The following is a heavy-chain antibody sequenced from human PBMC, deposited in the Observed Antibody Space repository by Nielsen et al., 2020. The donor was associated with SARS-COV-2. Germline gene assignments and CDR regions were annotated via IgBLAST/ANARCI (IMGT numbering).Heavy chain of an antibody. V-gene: IGHV4-39*02. Sequence: SETLSLTCKVSGGSISSTNYYWGWIRQPPGKTFEWIGSIYFGGTSFYNPSLRSRVTVSVDTSKGHFSLILRSVTAPDTAIYYCARFRYYFDHWGQGTLVTVSS. CDR3: ARFRYYFDH. CDR1: GGSISSTNYY. J-gene: IGHJ4*02. CDR2: IYFGGTS.